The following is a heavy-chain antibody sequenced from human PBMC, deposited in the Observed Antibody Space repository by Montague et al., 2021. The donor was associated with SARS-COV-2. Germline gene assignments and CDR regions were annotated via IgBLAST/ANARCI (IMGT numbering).Heavy chain of an antibody. CDR3: ARLVETYYYYYGMDV. J-gene: IGHJ6*02. V-gene: IGHV4-39*01. CDR2: IYYSGST. D-gene: IGHD4-23*01. CDR1: GGSISSSSYY. Sequence: SETLSLTCTVSGGSISSSSYYWGWIRQPPGKGLDWIGSIYYSGSTYYNPSLKSRVTISVYTSKNQFSLKLSSATAADTAVYYCARLVETYYYYYGMDVWGQGTTVTVSS.